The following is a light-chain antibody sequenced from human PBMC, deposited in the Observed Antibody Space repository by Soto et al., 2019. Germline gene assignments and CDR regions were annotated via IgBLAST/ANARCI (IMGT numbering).Light chain of an antibody. V-gene: IGKV1-5*03. Sequence: DIQMTQFPSTLSASIGDRVTITCRASQSISTWLAWYQQKAGKAPKLLIYTASSLETGVPSRFSGSGSGTEFTPTISSLQPDDFATYYCQHYNRYSPYTFGQGTRLEIK. CDR1: QSISTW. CDR2: TAS. CDR3: QHYNRYSPYT. J-gene: IGKJ2*01.